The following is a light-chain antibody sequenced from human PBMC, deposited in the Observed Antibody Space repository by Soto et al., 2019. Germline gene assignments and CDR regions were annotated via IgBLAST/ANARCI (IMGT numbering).Light chain of an antibody. J-gene: IGLJ1*01. CDR1: SSDVGAYNF. CDR3: ASLTTTNFV. V-gene: IGLV2-14*01. CDR2: EVS. Sequence: QSVLTQPAPVSGSPGQSITISCSGTSSDVGAYNFVSWYRQHPDKAPKLMISEVSNRPSGVSDRFSGSKSGNTASLTISGLQAEDEADYYCASLTTTNFVFGTATKVTVL.